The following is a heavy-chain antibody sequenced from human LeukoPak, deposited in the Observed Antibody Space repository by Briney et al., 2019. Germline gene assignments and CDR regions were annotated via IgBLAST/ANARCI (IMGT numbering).Heavy chain of an antibody. V-gene: IGHV4-34*01. CDR3: ARVDYGDYWGGQGTYFDY. Sequence: SETLSLTCAVYGGSFSGYYWSWSRQPPGKGLEWIGEINHSGSTNYNPSLKSRVTIAVDTAKNQFSLKLSAVSAADKAVYYCARVDYGDYWGGQGTYFDYWGQGTLVTVSS. CDR2: INHSGST. J-gene: IGHJ4*02. D-gene: IGHD4-17*01. CDR1: GGSFSGYY.